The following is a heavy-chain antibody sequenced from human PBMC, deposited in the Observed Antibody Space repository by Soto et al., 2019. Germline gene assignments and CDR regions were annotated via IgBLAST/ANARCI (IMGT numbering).Heavy chain of an antibody. V-gene: IGHV3-33*02. J-gene: IGHJ4*02. Sequence: GGSLRLSCAASGFSFSTFGMHWIRQAPGKGLEWVAVISYDGSNKYYADSAKGRFTISRDTSKNTVFLQMNSLRAEDTAVYYCARDWRTRSFDYWGQGTLVTVSS. CDR1: GFSFSTFG. CDR3: ARDWRTRSFDY. CDR2: ISYDGSNK.